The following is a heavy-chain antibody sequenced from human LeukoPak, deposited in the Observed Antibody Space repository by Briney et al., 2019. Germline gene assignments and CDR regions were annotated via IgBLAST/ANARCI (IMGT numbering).Heavy chain of an antibody. D-gene: IGHD3-10*01. CDR3: AKGDYYGSGSYYNPYNWFDP. V-gene: IGHV6-1*01. CDR1: GDSVSINSAA. CDR2: TYHRSKWYN. J-gene: IGHJ5*02. Sequence: SQTLSLTCAISGDSVSINSAAWNWIRQSLSRGLKWLGRTYHRSKWYNDYAVSVKSRITINPDTSKNQFSLQLNSVTPEDTAVYYCAKGDYYGSGSYYNPYNWFDPWGQGTLVTVSS.